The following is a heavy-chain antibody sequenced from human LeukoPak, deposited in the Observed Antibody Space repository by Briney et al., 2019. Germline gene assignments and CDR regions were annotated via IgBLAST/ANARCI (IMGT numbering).Heavy chain of an antibody. D-gene: IGHD1-26*01. CDR3: ARDRAVGATDYYYGLDV. V-gene: IGHV3-48*02. CDR1: GFTFSSYS. Sequence: TGGSLRLSCAASGFTFSSYSMNWVRQAPGKGLEWDSYISRSSGTVYYADSVKGRFTISRDNAENSLYLQMSSLRDEDTAVYYCARDRAVGATDYYYGLDVWGQGTTVTVSS. J-gene: IGHJ6*02. CDR2: ISRSSGTV.